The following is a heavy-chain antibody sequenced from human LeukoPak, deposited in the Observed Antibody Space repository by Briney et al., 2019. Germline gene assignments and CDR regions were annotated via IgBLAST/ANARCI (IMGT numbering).Heavy chain of an antibody. Sequence: GGSLTLSCAASGFTFSSYGMHWVRQAPGKGLEWVAVISYDGSNKYYADSVKGRFTISRDNSKNTLSLQMNSLRAEDTAVYYCAKDSSSWHNWFDPWGQGTLVTVSS. CDR2: ISYDGSNK. CDR3: AKDSSSWHNWFDP. V-gene: IGHV3-30*18. CDR1: GFTFSSYG. D-gene: IGHD6-13*01. J-gene: IGHJ5*02.